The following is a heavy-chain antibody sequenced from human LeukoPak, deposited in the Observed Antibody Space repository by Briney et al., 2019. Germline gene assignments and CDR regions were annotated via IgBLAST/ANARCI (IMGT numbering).Heavy chain of an antibody. CDR1: GGSISSYY. CDR2: IYTSGST. Sequence: SETLSLTCTVSGGSISSYYWSWTRQPAGKGLEWIGRIYTSGSTNYNPSLKSRVTMPVDTSKNQFSLKLSSVTAADTAVYYCARSIAAAGPIAPYYYYYGMDVWGQGTTVTVSS. V-gene: IGHV4-4*07. J-gene: IGHJ6*02. CDR3: ARSIAAAGPIAPYYYYYGMDV. D-gene: IGHD6-13*01.